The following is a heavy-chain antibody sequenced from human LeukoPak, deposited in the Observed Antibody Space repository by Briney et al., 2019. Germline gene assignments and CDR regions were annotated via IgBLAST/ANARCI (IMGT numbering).Heavy chain of an antibody. V-gene: IGHV1-8*01. CDR1: GYTFTSYD. Sequence: ASVKVSCKASGYTFTSYDINWVRQATGQGLEWMGWMNPNSGNTGYAQKFQGRVTMTRNTSISTAYMELSSLRSEDTAVYYCARSLNHYDFWSGYYFYYYYGMDVWGQGTTVTVSS. J-gene: IGHJ6*02. CDR3: ARSLNHYDFWSGYYFYYYYGMDV. CDR2: MNPNSGNT. D-gene: IGHD3-3*01.